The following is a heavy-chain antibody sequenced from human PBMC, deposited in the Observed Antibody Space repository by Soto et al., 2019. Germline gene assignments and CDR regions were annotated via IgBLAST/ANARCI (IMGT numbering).Heavy chain of an antibody. V-gene: IGHV4-59*08. J-gene: IGHJ6*03. Sequence: SETLPHTCTVSGGSISSYYWSWIRQPTGKGLEWIGYIYYSGSTNYNPSLKSRVTISVDTSKNQFSLKLSSVTAADTAVYYCARHGTIVVVPAAIPDYYYYYYMDVWGKGTTVTVSS. CDR2: IYYSGST. CDR3: ARHGTIVVVPAAIPDYYYYYYMDV. CDR1: GGSISSYY. D-gene: IGHD2-2*02.